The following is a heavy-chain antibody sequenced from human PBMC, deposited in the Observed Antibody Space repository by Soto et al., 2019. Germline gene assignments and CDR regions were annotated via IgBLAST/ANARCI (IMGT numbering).Heavy chain of an antibody. CDR2: IYHSGST. D-gene: IGHD2-2*01. CDR3: ASSTSSFRWFDP. V-gene: IGHV4-4*02. Sequence: ETLSLTCAVSGGSISSSNWWSWVRQPPGKGLEWIGEIYHSGSTNYNPSLKSRVTISVDKSKNQFSLKLSSVTAADTAVYYCASSTSSFRWFDPWGQGTLVTVSS. CDR1: GGSISSSNW. J-gene: IGHJ5*02.